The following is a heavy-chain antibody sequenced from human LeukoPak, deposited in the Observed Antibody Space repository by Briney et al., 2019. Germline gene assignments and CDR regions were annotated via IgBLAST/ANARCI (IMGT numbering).Heavy chain of an antibody. Sequence: ASVKVSCKTSGYTFRTYDINWVRQATGQGLEWMGWMNPDSGNTDYTQKFQGRVTMTRDTSINTAYMELSSLRSEDTAVYYCARQGPGLYYYYIDVWGTGTTVIVSS. J-gene: IGHJ6*03. CDR1: GYTFRTYD. D-gene: IGHD1-14*01. CDR3: ARQGPGLYYYYIDV. V-gene: IGHV1-8*02. CDR2: MNPDSGNT.